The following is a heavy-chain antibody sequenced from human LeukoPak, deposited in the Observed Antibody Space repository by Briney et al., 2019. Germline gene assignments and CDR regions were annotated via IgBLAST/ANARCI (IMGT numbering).Heavy chain of an antibody. CDR1: GGSISSYY. V-gene: IGHV4-59*01. CDR2: IYYSGST. CDR3: AVNLGGGANFDY. J-gene: IGHJ4*02. D-gene: IGHD1-26*01. Sequence: SETLSLTCTVSGGSISSYYWSWIRQPPGKGLEWIGYIYYSGSTNYNPSLKSRVTISVDTSKNQFSLKLSSVTAADTAVYYCAVNLGGGANFDYWGQGTQVTVSS.